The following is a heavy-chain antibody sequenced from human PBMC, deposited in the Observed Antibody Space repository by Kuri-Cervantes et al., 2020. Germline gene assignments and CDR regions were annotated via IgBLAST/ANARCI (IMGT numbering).Heavy chain of an antibody. D-gene: IGHD3-10*01. CDR2: INRSRST. CDR3: ARLSVTMARDY. J-gene: IGHJ4*02. V-gene: IGHV4-34*01. Sequence: GSLRLSCAVYGGSFSGYYWSWIRQPPGKGLEWIGEINRSRSTNYNPSLKSRVTMSVDTSKNQFSLKLSSVTAADTAVYYCARLSVTMARDYWGQGTLVTVSS. CDR1: GGSFSGYY.